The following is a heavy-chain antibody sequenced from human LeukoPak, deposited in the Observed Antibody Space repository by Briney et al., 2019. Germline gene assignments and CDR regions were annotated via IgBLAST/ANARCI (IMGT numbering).Heavy chain of an antibody. CDR3: ASSYYGFWN. CDR1: GFTFSSYW. J-gene: IGHJ4*02. CDR2: VNQYGSEK. Sequence: GGSLRLSCAASGFTFSSYWMSGVRQAPGKGLEWVANVNQYGSEKNYVDSVKGRFTISRDNAKTSLYLQMSSLRADDTAVYYCASSYYGFWNWGQGTLVTVSS. V-gene: IGHV3-7*01. D-gene: IGHD3-3*01.